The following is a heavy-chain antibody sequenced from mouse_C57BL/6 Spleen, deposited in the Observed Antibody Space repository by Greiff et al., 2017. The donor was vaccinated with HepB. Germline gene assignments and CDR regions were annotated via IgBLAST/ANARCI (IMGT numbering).Heavy chain of an antibody. V-gene: IGHV1-76*01. CDR2: IYPGSGNT. Sequence: VKLMESGAELVRPGASVKLSCKASGYTFTDYYINWVKQRPGQGLEWIARIYPGSGNTYYNEKFKGKATLTAEKSSSTAYMQLSSLTSEDSAVYVCARFLKLPYFDYWGQGTTLTDSS. D-gene: IGHD1-1*01. CDR3: ARFLKLPYFDY. J-gene: IGHJ2*01. CDR1: GYTFTDYY.